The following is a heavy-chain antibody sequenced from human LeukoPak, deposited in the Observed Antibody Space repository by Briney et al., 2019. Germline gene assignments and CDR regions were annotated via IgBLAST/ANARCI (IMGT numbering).Heavy chain of an antibody. CDR2: IYHSGST. Sequence: KSSETLSLTCTVSGYSISSGYYWGWIRQPPGKGLEWIGSIYHSGSTYYNPSLKSRVTISVDTSKNQFSLKLSSVTAADTAVYYCAKSSSTSCYSCSGYDLEGAFDIWGQGTMVTVSS. J-gene: IGHJ3*02. V-gene: IGHV4-38-2*02. CDR1: GYSISSGYY. D-gene: IGHD2-2*01. CDR3: AKSSSTSCYSCSGYDLEGAFDI.